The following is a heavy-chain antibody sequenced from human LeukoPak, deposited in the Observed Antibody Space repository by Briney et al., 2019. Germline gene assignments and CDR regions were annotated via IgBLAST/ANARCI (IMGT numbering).Heavy chain of an antibody. Sequence: GGSLRLSCAASGFTFSNYGMHWVRQAPGKGLEWVAFIRYDGNVQYYADSVKGRFTISRDNAKNSLYLQMNSLRAEDTAVYYCASGYSYGSQVGDCWGQGTLVTVSS. V-gene: IGHV3-30*02. CDR3: ASGYSYGSQVGDC. J-gene: IGHJ4*02. CDR1: GFTFSNYG. CDR2: IRYDGNVQ. D-gene: IGHD5-18*01.